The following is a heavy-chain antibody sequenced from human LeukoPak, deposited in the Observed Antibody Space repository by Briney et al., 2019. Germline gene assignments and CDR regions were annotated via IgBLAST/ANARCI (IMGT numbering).Heavy chain of an antibody. Sequence: SETLSLTCTVSGYSISSGYYWGWIRQPPGKGLEWIGSIYHSGSTYYNPSLKSRVTISVDTSKNQFSLKLSSVTAADTAVHYCARALGITMVRGDSNWFDPWGQGTLVTVSS. CDR2: IYHSGST. CDR3: ARALGITMVRGDSNWFDP. V-gene: IGHV4-38-2*02. CDR1: GYSISSGYY. J-gene: IGHJ5*02. D-gene: IGHD3-10*01.